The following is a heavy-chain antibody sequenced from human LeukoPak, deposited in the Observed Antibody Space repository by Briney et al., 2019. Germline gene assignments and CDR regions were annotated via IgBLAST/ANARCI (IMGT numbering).Heavy chain of an antibody. Sequence: GESLKISCKGSGYTFTSYWIAWVRQMPGKGLEWMGIIYPGDSDTIYSPSFQGQVTISADKSISTAYLQWSSLKAPDTAMYYCARPSSGYYYPDFWGQGTLVTVSS. V-gene: IGHV5-51*01. CDR1: GYTFTSYW. J-gene: IGHJ4*02. D-gene: IGHD3-22*01. CDR2: IYPGDSDT. CDR3: ARPSSGYYYPDF.